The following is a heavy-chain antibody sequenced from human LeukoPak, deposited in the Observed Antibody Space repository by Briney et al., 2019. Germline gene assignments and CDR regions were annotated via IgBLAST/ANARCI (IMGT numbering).Heavy chain of an antibody. CDR3: ARVPLRGYYYYYGMDV. CDR1: GGSFSGYY. J-gene: IGHJ6*02. Sequence: SETLSLTCAVYGGSFSGYYWSWIRQPPGKGVEWIGEINHSGSTNYNPSLKSRVTISVDTSKNQFSLKLSSVTAADTAVYYCARVPLRGYYYYYGMDVWGQGTTVTVSS. CDR2: INHSGST. V-gene: IGHV4-34*01.